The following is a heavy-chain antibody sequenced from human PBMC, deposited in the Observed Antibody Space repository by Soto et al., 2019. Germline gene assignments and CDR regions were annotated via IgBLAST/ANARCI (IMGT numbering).Heavy chain of an antibody. D-gene: IGHD4-17*01. CDR2: VSYDGSNK. V-gene: IGHV3-30-3*01. CDR3: ARTVTTVTTPYYFDY. J-gene: IGHJ4*02. CDR1: GFTFNNYA. Sequence: QVQLVESGGGVVQPGRSLRLSCAASGFTFNNYAMHWVRQAPGKGLEWVAVVSYDGSNKYYADSVKGRFTISRDNPKDTLYLQMNSLRAEDTAVFYCARTVTTVTTPYYFDYWGQGTLVTVSS.